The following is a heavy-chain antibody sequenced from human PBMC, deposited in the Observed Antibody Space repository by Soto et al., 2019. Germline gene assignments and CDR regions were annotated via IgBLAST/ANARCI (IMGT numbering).Heavy chain of an antibody. Sequence: GASVKVSCKASGGTFSSYAISWVRQAPGQGLEWMGGIIPIFGTANYAQKFQGRVTITADESTSTAYMELSSLRSEDTAVYYCARDRPGYSYGIAFDYWGQGXLVTVYS. CDR3: ARDRPGYSYGIAFDY. V-gene: IGHV1-69*13. D-gene: IGHD5-18*01. CDR1: GGTFSSYA. J-gene: IGHJ4*02. CDR2: IIPIFGTA.